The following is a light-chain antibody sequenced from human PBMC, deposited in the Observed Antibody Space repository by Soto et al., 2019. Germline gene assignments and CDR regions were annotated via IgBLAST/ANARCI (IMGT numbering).Light chain of an antibody. J-gene: IGLJ2*01. V-gene: IGLV2-14*01. CDR1: RSDVGGYNY. CDR2: EVT. CDR3: SSFTTTTTLGVA. Sequence: QSVLTQPASVSVSPGQSITISCTGTRSDVGGYNYVSWYQQHPGKAPKLIIYEVTNRPSGVSHRFSGSKSVNTASLTISGLQAEDEADYYCSSFTTTTTLGVAFGGGTKVTAL.